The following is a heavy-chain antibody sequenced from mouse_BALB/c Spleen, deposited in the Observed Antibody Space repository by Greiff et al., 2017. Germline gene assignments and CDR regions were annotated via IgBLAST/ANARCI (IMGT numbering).Heavy chain of an antibody. CDR2: IDPENGDT. J-gene: IGHJ2*01. Sequence: VQLKESGAELVRSGASVKLSCTASGFNIKDYYMHWVKQRPEQGLEWIGWIDPENGDTEYAPKFQGQATMTADTSSNTAYLQLSSLTSEDTAVYYYNAGTTADDWGQGTTLTVSS. V-gene: IGHV14-4*02. D-gene: IGHD2-14*01. CDR3: NAGTTADD. CDR1: GFNIKDYY.